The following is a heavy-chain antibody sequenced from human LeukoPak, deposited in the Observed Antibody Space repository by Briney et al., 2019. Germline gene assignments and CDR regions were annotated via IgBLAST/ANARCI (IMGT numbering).Heavy chain of an antibody. CDR1: GFTFSSYA. V-gene: IGHV3-23*01. J-gene: IGHJ6*02. CDR2: ISGSGGST. CDR3: AKDRSSSWPTGRYYYGMDV. D-gene: IGHD6-13*01. Sequence: GGSLRLSCAASGFTFSSYAMSWGRQAPGKGLEWVSPISGSGGSTYYADSVKGRFTISRDDSKNTLYLQMNSLRAEDTAVYYCAKDRSSSWPTGRYYYGMDVWGQGTTVTVSS.